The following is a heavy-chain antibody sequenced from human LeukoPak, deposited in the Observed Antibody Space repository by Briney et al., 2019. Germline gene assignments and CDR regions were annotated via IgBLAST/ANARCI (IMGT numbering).Heavy chain of an antibody. CDR2: IFYSGST. D-gene: IGHD3-22*01. J-gene: IGHJ4*02. V-gene: IGHV4-38-2*01. CDR3: ATSSGYYYAIDQ. CDR1: GFTFSSYA. Sequence: KTGGSLRLSCAASGFTFSSYAMSWVRQAPGKGLEWIGSIFYSGSTYYNPSLKSRVTISLDTSKNQFSLRLTSVTAADTAVYSCATSSGYYYAIDQWGQGTLVIVSS.